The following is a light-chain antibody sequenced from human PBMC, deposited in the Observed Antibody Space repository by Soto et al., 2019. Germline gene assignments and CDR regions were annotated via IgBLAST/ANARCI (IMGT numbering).Light chain of an antibody. CDR1: SSDVGGYNY. CDR3: SSYTSSSNRV. CDR2: EVS. V-gene: IGLV2-14*01. Sequence: QSALTQPASVSGSPGQSITISCTGTSSDVGGYNYVSWYQQHPGKAPKLMIYEVSNRPSGVSNRFSGSKSGNTASRTISGLQAEDEANYYCSSYTSSSNRVFGGGTKLTVL. J-gene: IGLJ3*02.